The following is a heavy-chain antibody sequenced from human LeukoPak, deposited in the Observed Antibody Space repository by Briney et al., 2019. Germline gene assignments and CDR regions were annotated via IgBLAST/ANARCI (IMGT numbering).Heavy chain of an antibody. CDR3: ARRVGRVAATRGWFDP. J-gene: IGHJ5*02. CDR2: IYYSGST. CDR1: GGSISSGDYY. V-gene: IGHV4-31*03. Sequence: SETLSLTCTVSGGSISSGDYYWSWIRQHPGKGLEWIGYIYYSGSTYYNPSLKSRVTISVDTSKNQFSLKLSSVTAADTAVYYCARRVGRVAATRGWFDPWGQGTLVTVSS. D-gene: IGHD2-15*01.